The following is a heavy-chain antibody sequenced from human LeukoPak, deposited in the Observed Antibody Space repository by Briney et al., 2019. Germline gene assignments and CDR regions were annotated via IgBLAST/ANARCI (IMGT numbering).Heavy chain of an antibody. CDR1: GFTFSSYG. J-gene: IGHJ4*02. D-gene: IGHD3-9*01. CDR3: AKGSVLRYFDWLNY. V-gene: IGHV3-30*02. Sequence: GGSLRLSCAASGFTFSSYGMHWVREAPGKGLEGVAFIRYDGSNKYYADSVKGRFTISRDNSKNTVYLQMNSLRAEDTAVYYCAKGSVLRYFDWLNYWGQGTLVTVSS. CDR2: IRYDGSNK.